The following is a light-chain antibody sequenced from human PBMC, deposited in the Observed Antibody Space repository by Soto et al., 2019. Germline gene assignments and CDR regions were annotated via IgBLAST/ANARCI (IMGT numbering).Light chain of an antibody. V-gene: IGKV3D-20*02. CDR1: QSVSSSY. J-gene: IGKJ1*01. Sequence: EIVLKQSPGTLSLSPGERATLSCMASQSVSSSYSAWYEQNPGQSPGLLXXAAXNRATGIPARFIGSGSGKAFTLTISSLEPEEVAVYYCQQRSKWPPWTFGQGTKVDIK. CDR3: QQRSKWPPWT. CDR2: AAX.